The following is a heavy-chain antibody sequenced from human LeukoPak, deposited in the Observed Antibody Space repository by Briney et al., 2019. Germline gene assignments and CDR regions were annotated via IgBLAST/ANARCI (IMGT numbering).Heavy chain of an antibody. Sequence: SVKVSCKASGFTFTSSAMQWVRQARGQRLEWIGWIVVGSGNTNYAQKFQERVTITREMSTSTAYMELSSLRSEDTAVYYCAARPLRGYSPFDYWGQGTLVTVSS. V-gene: IGHV1-58*02. D-gene: IGHD5-24*01. J-gene: IGHJ4*02. CDR3: AARPLRGYSPFDY. CDR1: GFTFTSSA. CDR2: IVVGSGNT.